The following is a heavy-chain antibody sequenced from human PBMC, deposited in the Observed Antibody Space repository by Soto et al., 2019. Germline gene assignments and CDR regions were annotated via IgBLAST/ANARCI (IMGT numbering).Heavy chain of an antibody. D-gene: IGHD1-26*01. Sequence: SETLSLTCTVSGGSISSYYWSWIRQPPGKGLEWIRYIYYSGSTNYNPSLKSRVTISVDTSKNQFSLKLSSVTAADTAVYYCARESGSGSYYIRGFDYWGQGTLVTVSS. CDR2: IYYSGST. V-gene: IGHV4-59*01. CDR3: ARESGSGSYYIRGFDY. J-gene: IGHJ4*02. CDR1: GGSISSYY.